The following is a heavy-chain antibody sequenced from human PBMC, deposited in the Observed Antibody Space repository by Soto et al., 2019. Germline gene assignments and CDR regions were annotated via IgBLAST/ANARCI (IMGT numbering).Heavy chain of an antibody. Sequence: SETLSLTCTVSGGSISSGGYYWSWIRQHPGKGLEWIGYIYYSGSTYYNPSLKSRVNISVDTSKNQFSLKLSSVTAADTAVYYCARVAAAAADSYFDYWGQGTLVTVSS. J-gene: IGHJ4*02. CDR1: GGSISSGGYY. V-gene: IGHV4-31*03. D-gene: IGHD6-13*01. CDR2: IYYSGST. CDR3: ARVAAAAADSYFDY.